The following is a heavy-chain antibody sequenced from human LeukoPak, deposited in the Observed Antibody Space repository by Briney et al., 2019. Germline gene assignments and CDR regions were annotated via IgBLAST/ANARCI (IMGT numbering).Heavy chain of an antibody. J-gene: IGHJ1*01. Sequence: GGSLRLSCAASGFTFSTYAMSWVRQAPGKGLEWVSTISASGGTTYYADSVKGRFTISRDSSKNMLYLQMNSLRAEDTAVYYCAKDIGTSWYEKYFQHWGQGTLVTVSS. CDR1: GFTFSTYA. V-gene: IGHV3-23*01. D-gene: IGHD6-13*01. CDR3: AKDIGTSWYEKYFQH. CDR2: ISASGGTT.